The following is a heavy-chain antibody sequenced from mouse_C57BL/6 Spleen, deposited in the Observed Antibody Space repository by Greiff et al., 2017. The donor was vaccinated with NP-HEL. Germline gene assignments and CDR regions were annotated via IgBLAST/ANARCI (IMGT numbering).Heavy chain of an antibody. D-gene: IGHD2-3*01. CDR3: ARPIYDGYSSWFAY. J-gene: IGHJ3*01. CDR2: ISSGSSTI. CDR1: GFTFSDYG. Sequence: EVHLVESGGGLVKPGGSLKLSCAASGFTFSDYGMHWVRQAPEKGLEWVAYISSGSSTIYYADTVKGRFTISRDNAKNTLFLQMTSLRSEDTAMYYCARPIYDGYSSWFAYWGQGTLVTVSA. V-gene: IGHV5-17*01.